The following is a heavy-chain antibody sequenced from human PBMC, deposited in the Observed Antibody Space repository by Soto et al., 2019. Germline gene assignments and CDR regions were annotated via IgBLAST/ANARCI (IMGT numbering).Heavy chain of an antibody. Sequence: SETLSLTCNVSGGSISDFYWSWIRQSPGKRLEWIGYLYYTGSTNYNPALKSRVTISLDTSKNQCSLKVRSVTAADTAVYYCARGGGYDFRSSQAPPIDVWGQGTTVTVSS. CDR2: LYYTGST. D-gene: IGHD3-3*01. CDR1: GGSISDFY. V-gene: IGHV4-59*01. J-gene: IGHJ6*02. CDR3: ARGGGYDFRSSQAPPIDV.